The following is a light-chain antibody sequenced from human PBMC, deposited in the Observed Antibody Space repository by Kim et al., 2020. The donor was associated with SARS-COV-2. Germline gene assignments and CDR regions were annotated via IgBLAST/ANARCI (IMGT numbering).Light chain of an antibody. CDR2: GAS. Sequence: SPGERATLSCRGSQSVSSNLAWYQQKPGQAPRLLIYGASTRATGIPARFSGSGSGTDFTLTINSLQSEDFAVYYCQQYNNWPPLTFGGGTKVDIK. CDR1: QSVSSN. J-gene: IGKJ4*01. CDR3: QQYNNWPPLT. V-gene: IGKV3-15*01.